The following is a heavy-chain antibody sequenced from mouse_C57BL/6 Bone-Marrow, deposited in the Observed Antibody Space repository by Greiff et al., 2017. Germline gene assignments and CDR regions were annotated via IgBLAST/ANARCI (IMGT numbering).Heavy chain of an antibody. V-gene: IGHV3-6*01. D-gene: IGHD1-1*01. CDR2: ISYDGSN. Sequence: EVKLQESGPGLVKPSQSLSLPCSVTGYSITSGYYWNWLRQFPGNKLEWMGYISYDGSNNYNPSLKTLISITRDTSKNPFFLKLNSVTTEDTATYYCARGYITTVVANFDYWGQGTTLTVSS. J-gene: IGHJ2*01. CDR1: GYSITSGYY. CDR3: ARGYITTVVANFDY.